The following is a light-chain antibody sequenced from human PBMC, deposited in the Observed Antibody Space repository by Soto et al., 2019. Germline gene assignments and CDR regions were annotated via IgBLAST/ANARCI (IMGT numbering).Light chain of an antibody. J-gene: IGKJ1*01. CDR2: DAS. CDR1: QSISSW. CDR3: QQYNSYSQT. V-gene: IGKV1-5*01. Sequence: DIQMTQSPSTLSASVGDRVTITCRASQSISSWLAWYQQKPGKAPKLLIYDASSLESGVPSRFSGSGSGTESTLTISSLQPDDFATYDCQQYNSYSQTFGQGTKVDI.